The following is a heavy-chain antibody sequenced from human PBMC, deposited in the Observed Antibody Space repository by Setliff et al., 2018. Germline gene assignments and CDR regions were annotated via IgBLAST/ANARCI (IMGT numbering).Heavy chain of an antibody. V-gene: IGHV1-8*02. CDR2: MNPNSGNT. Sequence: ASVKVSCKASGYTFTSYDINWVRQATGQGLEWMGWMNPNSGNTGYAQKFQGRVTMTRDTSASTAYMELSSLRSEDTAVYYCARSRILHMVRGVMVLGYWGQGTLVTVSS. D-gene: IGHD3-10*01. CDR1: GYTFTSYD. CDR3: ARSRILHMVRGVMVLGY. J-gene: IGHJ4*02.